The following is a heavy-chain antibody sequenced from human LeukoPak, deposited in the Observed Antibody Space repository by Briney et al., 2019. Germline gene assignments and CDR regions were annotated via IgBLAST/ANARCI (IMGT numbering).Heavy chain of an antibody. CDR3: ARSGYSSSWPFDY. CDR2: ISSSSSTI. V-gene: IGHV3-48*04. J-gene: IGHJ4*02. Sequence: GGSLRLSCAASGFTFSSYSITWVRQAPGKGLEWVSYISSSSSTIYYADSVKGRFTISRDNAKNSLYLQMNSLRAEDTAVYYCARSGYSSSWPFDYWGQGTLVTVSS. D-gene: IGHD6-13*01. CDR1: GFTFSSYS.